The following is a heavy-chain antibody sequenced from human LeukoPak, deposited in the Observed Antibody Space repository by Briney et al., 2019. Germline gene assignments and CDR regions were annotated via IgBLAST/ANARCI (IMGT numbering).Heavy chain of an antibody. CDR2: IYTSGST. CDR1: GGSISSGSFY. J-gene: IGHJ3*02. CDR3: ARGAAAVAFDI. Sequence: SETLSLTCTVSGGSISSGSFYWSWIPQPAGKGLEWIGRIYTSGSTNYNPSLKSRVTMSVDTSKNQFSLKLSSVTAADTAVYYCARGAAAVAFDIWGQGTMVTVSS. V-gene: IGHV4-61*02. D-gene: IGHD6-13*01.